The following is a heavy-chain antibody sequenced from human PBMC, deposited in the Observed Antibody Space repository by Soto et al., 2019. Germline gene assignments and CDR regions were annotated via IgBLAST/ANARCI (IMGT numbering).Heavy chain of an antibody. CDR1: GFSVSTNF. Sequence: EVQLVETGGGLIQPGGSLRLSCAASGFSVSTNFMTWVRQAPGKGLEWVSNIYSGGTTYYAGSVKGRFTISRDSSKNMVYLQMHNLRAEDTAVYYCARGYGTSYGFGYWGQGTLVSVSS. J-gene: IGHJ4*02. CDR2: IYSGGTT. D-gene: IGHD5-18*01. V-gene: IGHV3-53*02. CDR3: ARGYGTSYGFGY.